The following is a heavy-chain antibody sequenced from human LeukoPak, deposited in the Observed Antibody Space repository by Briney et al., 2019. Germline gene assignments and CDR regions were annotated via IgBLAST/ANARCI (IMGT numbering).Heavy chain of an antibody. J-gene: IGHJ4*02. V-gene: IGHV3-7*01. CDR3: SRSRYLCSGGSWYRPFDY. CDR2: IKQDGSEK. Sequence: GGSLRLSCAASGFTISSYWMSWVRQAPGKGLEWVANIKQDGSEKYYVDSVKGRFTISRDNAKNSLYLQMNSLRAEDTAVYYCSRSRYLCSGGSWYRPFDYWGQGSLVTVSS. CDR1: GFTISSYW. D-gene: IGHD2-15*01.